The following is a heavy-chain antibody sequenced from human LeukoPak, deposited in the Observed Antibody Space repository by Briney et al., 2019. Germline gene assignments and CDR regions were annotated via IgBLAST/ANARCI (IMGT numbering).Heavy chain of an antibody. CDR3: ARDRHDILTGYYLDY. V-gene: IGHV4-59*01. CDR1: GGSISSYY. Sequence: SETLSLTCTASGGSISSYYWSWIRQPPGKGLEWIGYIYYSGSTNYNPSLKSRVTISVDTSKNQFSLKLSSVTAADTAVYYCARDRHDILTGYYLDYWGQGTLVTVSS. D-gene: IGHD3-9*01. J-gene: IGHJ4*02. CDR2: IYYSGST.